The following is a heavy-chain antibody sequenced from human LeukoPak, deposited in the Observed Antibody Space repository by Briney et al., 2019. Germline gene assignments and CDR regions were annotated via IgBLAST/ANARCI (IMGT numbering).Heavy chain of an antibody. CDR3: ARLYSSSVNF. V-gene: IGHV3-7*01. CDR1: GFTFSSYA. J-gene: IGHJ4*02. CDR2: IKQDGSEK. D-gene: IGHD6-13*01. Sequence: GGSLRLSCAASGFTFSSYAISWVRQTPGKGLEWVASIKQDGSEKHYVDSVKGRFTISRDNAKNSLYLQMNSPRADDTAVYYCARLYSSSVNFWGQGTMVTVSS.